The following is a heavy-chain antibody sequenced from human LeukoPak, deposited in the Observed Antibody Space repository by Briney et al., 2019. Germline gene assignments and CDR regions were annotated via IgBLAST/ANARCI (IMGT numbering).Heavy chain of an antibody. Sequence: GGSLRLSCAASGFTVSSNYMSWVRQAPGKGLEWVSVIYSSGMTYYADSVRGRFTISRDNSKNTLYLHMNSLRAEDTAVYYCARDLYGVSHDYWGQGTLVTVSS. CDR2: IYSSGMT. V-gene: IGHV3-53*01. CDR3: ARDLYGVSHDY. CDR1: GFTVSSNY. D-gene: IGHD4-17*01. J-gene: IGHJ4*02.